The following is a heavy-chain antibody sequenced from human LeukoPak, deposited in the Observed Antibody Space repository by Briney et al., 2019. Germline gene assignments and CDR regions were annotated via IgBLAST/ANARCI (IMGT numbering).Heavy chain of an antibody. CDR1: GFTFSSYG. Sequence: PGGSLRLSCAASGFTFSSYGMHWVRQAPGKGLEWVAFIRYDGSNKYYADSVKGRFTISRDNSKNTLYLQMNSLRAEDTAVYYCAKEPFYCSGGSCYSENWFDPWGQGNLVTVSS. D-gene: IGHD2-15*01. V-gene: IGHV3-30*02. CDR3: AKEPFYCSGGSCYSENWFDP. CDR2: IRYDGSNK. J-gene: IGHJ5*02.